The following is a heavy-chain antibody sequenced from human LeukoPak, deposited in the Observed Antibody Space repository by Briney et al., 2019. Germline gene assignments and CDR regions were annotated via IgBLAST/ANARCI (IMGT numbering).Heavy chain of an antibody. Sequence: GGSLRLSCAASGFTFKNYWMSWVRQAPGKGLEWVAHINQDGTEKYHVDSVRGRFTISRDNPKNSLYLQMNSLRLEDTAVYYCARADSGIDFYYMDVWAKGTTVTVSS. CDR3: ARADSGIDFYYMDV. V-gene: IGHV3-7*01. J-gene: IGHJ6*03. D-gene: IGHD3-10*01. CDR1: GFTFKNYW. CDR2: INQDGTEK.